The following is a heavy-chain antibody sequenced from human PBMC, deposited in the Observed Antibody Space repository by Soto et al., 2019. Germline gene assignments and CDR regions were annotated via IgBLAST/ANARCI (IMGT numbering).Heavy chain of an antibody. Sequence: AVYGGSFSGYYWSWIRQPPGKGLEWIGEINHSGSTNYNPSLKSRVTISVDTSKNQFSLKLSSVTAADTAVYYCARGLPFGVVVIQGVNAFDIWGQGTMVTVSS. CDR3: ARGLPFGVVVIQGVNAFDI. CDR1: GGSFSGYY. D-gene: IGHD2-15*01. CDR2: INHSGST. V-gene: IGHV4-34*01. J-gene: IGHJ3*02.